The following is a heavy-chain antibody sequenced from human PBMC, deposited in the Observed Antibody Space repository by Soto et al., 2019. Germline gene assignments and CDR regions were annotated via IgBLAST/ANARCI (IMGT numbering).Heavy chain of an antibody. V-gene: IGHV3-73*01. CDR2: IRSKANNYAT. D-gene: IGHD2-15*01. J-gene: IGHJ4*02. CDR1: GFNFSGSV. CDR3: SRLVV. Sequence: PGGSLRLSCAGSGFNFSGSVIHWVRQASGKGLEWVGRIRSKANNYATGYAASVKGRFTISRDDSKNTAYLQMNSLKSEDTAVYYCSRLVVWGQGSLVTVSS.